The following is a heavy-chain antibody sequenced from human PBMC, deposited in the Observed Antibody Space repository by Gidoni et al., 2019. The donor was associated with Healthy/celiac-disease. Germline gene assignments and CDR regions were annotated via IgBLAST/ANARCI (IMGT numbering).Heavy chain of an antibody. CDR1: GFPFSSSA. Sequence: EVQLLESGGGLVQPGGSLRLSCAASGFPFSSSAMSWVRQAPGKGLEWVSAISGSGGSTYYADSVKGRFTISRDNSKNTLYLQMNSLRAEDTAVYYCAKAEQEWLDTLGFDYWGQGTLVTVSS. V-gene: IGHV3-23*01. CDR3: AKAEQEWLDTLGFDY. D-gene: IGHD6-19*01. CDR2: ISGSGGST. J-gene: IGHJ4*02.